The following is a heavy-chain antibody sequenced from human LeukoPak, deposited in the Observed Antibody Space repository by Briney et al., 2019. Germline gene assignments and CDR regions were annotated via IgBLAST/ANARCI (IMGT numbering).Heavy chain of an antibody. Sequence: PGGSLTLSCAASGFTLSTYEMNWVRHAPPKGLERVSYVSSSGRSIYYADSVQGRFTMSRDSVKNSLYLQMNSLRAEDTAVYYCARGGPLGYCSSTSCYAFDIWGQGTMVTVSS. V-gene: IGHV3-48*03. J-gene: IGHJ3*02. CDR2: VSSSGRSI. CDR1: GFTLSTYE. D-gene: IGHD2-2*01. CDR3: ARGGPLGYCSSTSCYAFDI.